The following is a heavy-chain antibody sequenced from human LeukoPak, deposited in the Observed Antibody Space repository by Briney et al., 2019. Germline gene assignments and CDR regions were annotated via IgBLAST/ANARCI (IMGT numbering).Heavy chain of an antibody. Sequence: ASVKVSCKTSGYTLTGYFIHWVRQAPGQGPEWMGWINPNSGAATYAQKFLGRVTMTRDTSINIASMELSRLRSDDTAVYYCARDAGYCGVTNCHPLYVFDLWGQGTMVTVST. J-gene: IGHJ3*01. CDR2: INPNSGAA. CDR1: GYTLTGYF. CDR3: ARDAGYCGVTNCHPLYVFDL. V-gene: IGHV1-2*02. D-gene: IGHD2-15*01.